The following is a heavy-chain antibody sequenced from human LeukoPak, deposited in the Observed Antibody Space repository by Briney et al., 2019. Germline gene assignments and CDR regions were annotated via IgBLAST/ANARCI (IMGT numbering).Heavy chain of an antibody. CDR1: GFTFSSYG. J-gene: IGHJ4*02. CDR2: ISYDGSNK. D-gene: IGHD6-19*01. V-gene: IGHV3-30*18. CDR3: ANTPTPIAVVGIFDY. Sequence: PGGSLRLSCAASGFTFSSYGMHWVRQAPGKGLEWVAVISYDGSNKYYADSVKGRFTISRDNSKNTLYLQMNSLRAEDTAVYYCANTPTPIAVVGIFDYWGQGTLVTVSS.